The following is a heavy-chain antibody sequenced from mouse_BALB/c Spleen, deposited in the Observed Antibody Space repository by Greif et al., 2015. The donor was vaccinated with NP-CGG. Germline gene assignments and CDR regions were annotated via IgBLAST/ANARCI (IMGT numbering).Heavy chain of an antibody. V-gene: IGHV1-87*01. Sequence: QVQLQQSGAELARPGASVKLSCKASGYTFTSYWMQWVKQRPGQGLEWIGAIYPGDGDTRYTQKFKGKATLTADKSSSTAYMQLSSLASEDSAVYYCARWVLRYYFDYWGQGTTLTVSS. CDR3: ARWVLRYYFDY. CDR2: IYPGDGDT. D-gene: IGHD2-3*01. J-gene: IGHJ2*01. CDR1: GYTFTSYW.